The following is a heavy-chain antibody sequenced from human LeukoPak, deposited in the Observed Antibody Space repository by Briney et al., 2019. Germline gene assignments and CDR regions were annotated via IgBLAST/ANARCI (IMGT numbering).Heavy chain of an antibody. CDR1: GYTFTSYD. J-gene: IGHJ3*02. CDR3: ARLGFGYYYDSSGYSDAFDI. Sequence: GASVKVSCKASGYTFTSYDINWVRQATGQGLEWMGWMNPNSGNTGYAQKFQGRVTMTRNTSISTAYMELSSLRSEDTAVYYCARLGFGYYYDSSGYSDAFDIWGQGTMVTVSS. CDR2: MNPNSGNT. V-gene: IGHV1-8*01. D-gene: IGHD3-22*01.